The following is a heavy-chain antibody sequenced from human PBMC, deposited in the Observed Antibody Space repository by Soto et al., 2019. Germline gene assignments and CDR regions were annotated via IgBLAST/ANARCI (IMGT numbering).Heavy chain of an antibody. J-gene: IGHJ4*01. D-gene: IGHD3-10*02. CDR1: GFTISECS. CDR2: ITIRTGNV. V-gene: IGHV3-48*02. Sequence: XXSLRLSFEASGFTISECSMHWVPQAPGKGLEWLAYITIRTGNVLYADSVRGRFTISADNAENSVILQMNSLREEDSAVYFCVRDRDLYRDMFHADLWGQGTLVTVSS. CDR3: VRDRDLYRDMFHADL.